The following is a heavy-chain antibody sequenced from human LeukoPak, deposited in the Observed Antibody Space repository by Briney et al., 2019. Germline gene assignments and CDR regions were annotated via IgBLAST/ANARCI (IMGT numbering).Heavy chain of an antibody. D-gene: IGHD6-19*01. CDR1: GFTFSKDW. CDR3: ATKQWLAPPPDS. J-gene: IGHJ4*02. V-gene: IGHV3-74*01. CDR2: INTDGTVT. Sequence: GGSLRLSCAASGFTFSKDWMLWVRQAPGKGLESVSRINTDGTVTTYADSVKGRFTVSRDNADNTMFPQMNSVRDEDTAVYYCATKQWLAPPPDSWGQGTPVTVSS.